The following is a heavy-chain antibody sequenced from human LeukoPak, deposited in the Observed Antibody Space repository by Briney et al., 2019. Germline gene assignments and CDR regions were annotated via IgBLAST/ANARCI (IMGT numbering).Heavy chain of an antibody. CDR2: INPNSGGT. V-gene: IGHV1-2*02. CDR1: GYTFTGYY. Sequence: ASVKVSCKTSGYTFTGYYIHWVRQAPGQGLEWMGWINPNSGGTNYAQKFQGRVTMTRDTSISTAYMELSRLRSDDTAVYYCARGGLSGDYGGNSPFDYWGQGTLVTVSS. J-gene: IGHJ4*02. CDR3: ARGGLSGDYGGNSPFDY. D-gene: IGHD4-23*01.